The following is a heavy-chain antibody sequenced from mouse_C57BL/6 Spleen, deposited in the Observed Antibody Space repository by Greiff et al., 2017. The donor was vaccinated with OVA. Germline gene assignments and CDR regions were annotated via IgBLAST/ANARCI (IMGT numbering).Heavy chain of an antibody. Sequence: VQLQQSGAELVRPGASVKLSCTASGFTFTDYYMHWLKQRPEQGLAWIGWIDPENGDTEYASKFQGKATITADTSSNTAYLQLSSLTSEDTAVYYCTTYLGRGYWGQGTTLTVSS. CDR1: GFTFTDYY. V-gene: IGHV14-4*01. CDR2: IDPENGDT. D-gene: IGHD4-1*01. CDR3: TTYLGRGY. J-gene: IGHJ2*01.